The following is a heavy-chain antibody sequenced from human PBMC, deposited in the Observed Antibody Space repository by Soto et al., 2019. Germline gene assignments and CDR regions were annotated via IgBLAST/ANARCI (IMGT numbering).Heavy chain of an antibody. V-gene: IGHV1-69*01. J-gene: IGHJ5*02. CDR3: ARAKGVNWKPFDP. CDR2: IIPIFGTA. Sequence: VQVALNASGGSFRSYAISWGRQAPGQGLEWMGGIIPIFGTANYAQKFQGRVTITADESTSTAYMELSSLRSEDTAVYYCARAKGVNWKPFDPWGQGTLVTVSS. D-gene: IGHD1-1*01. CDR1: GGSFRSYA.